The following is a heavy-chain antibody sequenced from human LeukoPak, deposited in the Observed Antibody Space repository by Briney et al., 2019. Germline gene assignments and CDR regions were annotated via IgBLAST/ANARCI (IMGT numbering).Heavy chain of an antibody. V-gene: IGHV4-39*01. D-gene: IGHD3-22*01. J-gene: IGHJ3*02. CDR1: GGSISSSSYY. CDR3: ATPYYYDSSGYYYGREAFDI. CDR2: VYYSGST. Sequence: SETLSLTCTVSGGSISSSSYYWGWSRQPPGKGLEWIESVYYSGSTYYNSSLKSRVTISVDTSKNQFSLKLSSVTAADTAVYYCATPYYYDSSGYYYGREAFDIWGQGTMVTVSS.